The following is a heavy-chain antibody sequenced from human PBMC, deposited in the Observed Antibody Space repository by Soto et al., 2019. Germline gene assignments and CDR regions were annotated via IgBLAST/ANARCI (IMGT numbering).Heavy chain of an antibody. CDR1: GFTFSSYG. CDR3: AKDYLWQLFQ. J-gene: IGHJ3*01. V-gene: IGHV3-30*18. Sequence: GGSLRLSCAASGFTFSSYGMHWVRQAPGKGLEWVAVISYDGSNKYYADSVKGRFTISRDNSKNTLYLQMNSLRAEDTAVYYCAKDYLWQLFQWGQGTMVTVSS. D-gene: IGHD2-21*01. CDR2: ISYDGSNK.